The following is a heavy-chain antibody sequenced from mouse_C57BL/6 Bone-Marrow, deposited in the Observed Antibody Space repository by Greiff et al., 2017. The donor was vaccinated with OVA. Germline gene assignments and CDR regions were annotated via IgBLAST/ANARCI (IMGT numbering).Heavy chain of an antibody. Sequence: QVQLQQSGAELVKPGASVKMSCKASGYTFPSYWITWVKQRPGQGLEWIGDIYPGSGSTNYNEKFKSKATLTVDTSSSTAYMQLSGLTSEDSAVYYCARYYGSSYVGYFDVWGTGTTVTVSS. D-gene: IGHD1-1*01. J-gene: IGHJ1*03. V-gene: IGHV1-55*01. CDR1: GYTFPSYW. CDR2: IYPGSGST. CDR3: ARYYGSSYVGYFDV.